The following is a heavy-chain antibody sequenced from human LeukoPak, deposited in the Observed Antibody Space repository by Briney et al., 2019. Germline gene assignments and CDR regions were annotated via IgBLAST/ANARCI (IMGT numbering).Heavy chain of an antibody. CDR2: IRSKANSYAT. D-gene: IGHD1-26*01. Sequence: PGGSLRLSCAASGFTFSGSVMHWVRQASGKGLEWVGRIRSKANSYATAYAASVKGMFTISRDDSKNTAYLQMNSLKTEDTAGYSCTGELFDYWGQGTLVTVSS. CDR1: GFTFSGSV. J-gene: IGHJ4*02. CDR3: TGELFDY. V-gene: IGHV3-73*01.